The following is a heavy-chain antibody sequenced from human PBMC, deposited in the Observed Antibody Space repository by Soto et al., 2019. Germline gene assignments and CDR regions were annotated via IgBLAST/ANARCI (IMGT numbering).Heavy chain of an antibody. Sequence: GGSLRLSCAASGFTFSSYGMHWVRQAPGKGLEWVAVIWYDGSNKYYADSVKGRFTISRDNSKNTLYLQMNSLRAEDTAVYYCARAPYYDFWSGQVYYYYYMDVWGKGTTVTVSS. D-gene: IGHD3-3*01. J-gene: IGHJ6*03. CDR1: GFTFSSYG. CDR2: IWYDGSNK. V-gene: IGHV3-33*01. CDR3: ARAPYYDFWSGQVYYYYYMDV.